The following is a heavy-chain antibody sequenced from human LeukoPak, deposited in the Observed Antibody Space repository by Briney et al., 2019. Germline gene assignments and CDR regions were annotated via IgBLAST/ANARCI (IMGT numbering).Heavy chain of an antibody. V-gene: IGHV3-23*01. D-gene: IGHD3-22*01. CDR1: GFTFSSYA. CDR3: AKDSPSYDSSGYYAY. J-gene: IGHJ4*02. Sequence: GGSLRLSCAASGFTFSSYAMSWVRQAPEKGLEWVSGISAGGVNTYYADSVKGRFTISRDNSKNTLYLQMNSLRAEDTAVYYCAKDSPSYDSSGYYAYWGQGTLVTVSS. CDR2: ISAGGVNT.